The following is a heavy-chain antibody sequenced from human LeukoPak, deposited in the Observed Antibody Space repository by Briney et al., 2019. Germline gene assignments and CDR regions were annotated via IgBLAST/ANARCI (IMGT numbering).Heavy chain of an antibody. J-gene: IGHJ4*02. Sequence: ASVKVSCKASGYTFTSYGISWVRQAPGQGLEWMGWISAYNGNTNYAQKLQGRVTMTTDTSTSTDYMELRSLRSDGTAVYYCARDHIAMAAAPDYWGQGTLVTVSS. D-gene: IGHD6-19*01. V-gene: IGHV1-18*01. CDR3: ARDHIAMAAAPDY. CDR1: GYTFTSYG. CDR2: ISAYNGNT.